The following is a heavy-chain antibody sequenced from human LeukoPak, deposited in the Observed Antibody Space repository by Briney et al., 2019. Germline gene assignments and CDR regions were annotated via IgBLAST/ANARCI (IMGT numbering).Heavy chain of an antibody. CDR3: ARSHSPVTTVRRHYYNLYMDV. V-gene: IGHV1-2*02. J-gene: IGHJ6*03. D-gene: IGHD4-17*01. Sequence: GSSVKVSCKASVYIFTGYYTHWVRQAPGQGLEWVGWINPSSGGSLYAQKFQGRVTMTMDTSISTAYMELIRLRSDDTAIYYCARSHSPVTTVRRHYYNLYMDVWGTGTTVTVSS. CDR1: VYIFTGYY. CDR2: INPSSGGS.